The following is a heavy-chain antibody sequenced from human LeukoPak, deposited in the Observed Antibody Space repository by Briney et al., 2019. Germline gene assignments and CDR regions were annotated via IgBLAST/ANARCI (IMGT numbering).Heavy chain of an antibody. CDR1: GYSISNGYY. CDR2: MFHSGST. Sequence: SETLSLTCTVSGYSISNGYYWGWIRQPPGKGLEWIGSMFHSGSTDYNPSLKSRVTMSVDTSKNQFSLKLSSVTAADTAVYYCARPVRGPWGQGTLVTVSS. J-gene: IGHJ5*02. V-gene: IGHV4-38-2*02. CDR3: ARPVRGP.